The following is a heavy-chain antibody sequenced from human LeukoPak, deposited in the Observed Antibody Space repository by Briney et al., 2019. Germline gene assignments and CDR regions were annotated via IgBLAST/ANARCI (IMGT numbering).Heavy chain of an antibody. J-gene: IGHJ3*02. Sequence: SETLSLTCTVSGGSICRNYWSWIREPPGKGAEWIGYIYYSGSTNYNPSLKSRVTILVDTSKNQFSLKLRSVTAADTAVYYCVRHVYFYGSRNSDDAFDIWGQGTMVTVSS. V-gene: IGHV4-59*01. D-gene: IGHD3-10*01. CDR2: IYYSGST. CDR1: GGSICRNY. CDR3: VRHVYFYGSRNSDDAFDI.